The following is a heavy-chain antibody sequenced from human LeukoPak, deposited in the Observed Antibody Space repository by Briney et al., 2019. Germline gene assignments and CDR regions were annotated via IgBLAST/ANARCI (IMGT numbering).Heavy chain of an antibody. Sequence: GGSLRLSSAASGFTFSSYSMNWVRQAPGKGLEWVSSISSSSSYIYYADSVKGRFTISRDNAKNSLYLQMNSLRAEDTAVYYCARDGYRLSGYFYYMDVWGKGTTVTVSS. V-gene: IGHV3-21*01. CDR2: ISSSSSYI. D-gene: IGHD2-2*03. CDR1: GFTFSSYS. CDR3: ARDGYRLSGYFYYMDV. J-gene: IGHJ6*03.